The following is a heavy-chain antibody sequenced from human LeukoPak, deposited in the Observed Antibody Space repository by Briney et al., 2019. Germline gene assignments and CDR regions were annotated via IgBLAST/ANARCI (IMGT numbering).Heavy chain of an antibody. V-gene: IGHV3-48*01. J-gene: IGHJ3*02. CDR2: IGSSSTNI. CDR1: GITFSAYS. D-gene: IGHD1-26*01. CDR3: ALVAAATEDGFDI. Sequence: GGSLRLSCAASGITFSAYSMNWVRQAPGKGLGWVSYIGSSSTNIYYADSVKGRFTISRDNAKNSLYLQMNSLRAEDTAVYYCALVAAATEDGFDIWGQGTMVTVSS.